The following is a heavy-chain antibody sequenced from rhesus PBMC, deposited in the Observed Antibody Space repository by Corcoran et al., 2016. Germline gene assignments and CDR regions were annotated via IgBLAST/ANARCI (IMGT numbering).Heavy chain of an antibody. CDR3: ARGAVTIDY. J-gene: IGHJ4*01. CDR2: IYGSGSST. Sequence: QLQLQESGPGLVKPSETLSLTCAVSGGSISSSYWSWIRPAPGKGLEWIGYIYGSGSSTNYNPSLKSRVTLSVDTSKNQLSLKLSSVTAADTAVYYCARGAVTIDYWGQGVLVTVSS. V-gene: IGHV4-169*01. CDR1: GGSISSSY. D-gene: IGHD4-23*01.